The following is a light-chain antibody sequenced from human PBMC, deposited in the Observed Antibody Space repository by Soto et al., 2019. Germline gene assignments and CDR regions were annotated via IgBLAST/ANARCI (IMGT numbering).Light chain of an antibody. Sequence: QSVLTQPASVSGSPGQSITISCTGTSSDVGSYKYVSWYQHYPGKAPKLIIYEVSNRPSGVSDRFSGSKSGNTASLTISGLQAEDEADYYCFSYTTSSTVVFGGGTKLTVL. CDR1: SSDVGSYKY. CDR2: EVS. CDR3: FSYTTSSTVV. V-gene: IGLV2-14*01. J-gene: IGLJ2*01.